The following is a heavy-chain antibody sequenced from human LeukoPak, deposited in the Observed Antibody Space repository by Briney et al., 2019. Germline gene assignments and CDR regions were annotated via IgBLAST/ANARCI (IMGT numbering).Heavy chain of an antibody. CDR2: IIPIFGAA. CDR1: GGTFSSYA. Sequence: SVKVSCKASGGTFSSYAISWVRQAPGQGLEWMGGIIPIFGAANYAQKFQGRVTITADESTSTAYMELSSLRSEDTAVYYCARDPRSSTSDNWFDPWGQGTLVTVSS. D-gene: IGHD2-2*01. CDR3: ARDPRSSTSDNWFDP. J-gene: IGHJ5*02. V-gene: IGHV1-69*13.